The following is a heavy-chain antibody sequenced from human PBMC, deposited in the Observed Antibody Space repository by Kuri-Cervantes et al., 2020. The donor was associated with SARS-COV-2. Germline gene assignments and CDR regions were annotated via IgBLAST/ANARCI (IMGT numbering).Heavy chain of an antibody. CDR1: GFTFSSYA. J-gene: IGHJ4*02. D-gene: IGHD3-10*01. CDR3: ARDITIVRGAYFDY. V-gene: IGHV3-30-3*01. Sequence: GGSLRLSCAASGFTFSSYAMHWVRQAPGKGLEWVAVISYDGSNTYYADSVKGRFTISRDNSKNTLYLQMNSLRAEDTAVYYCARDITIVRGAYFDYWGQGTLVTVYS. CDR2: ISYDGSNT.